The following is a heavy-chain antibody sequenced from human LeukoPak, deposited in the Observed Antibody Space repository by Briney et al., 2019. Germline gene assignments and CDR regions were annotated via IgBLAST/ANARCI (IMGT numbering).Heavy chain of an antibody. CDR2: IRYDGSNK. CDR3: AKDGSPYGSGPLGVY. D-gene: IGHD3-10*01. CDR1: GFTFSSYG. V-gene: IGHV3-30*02. Sequence: GGSLRLSCAASGFTFSSYGMHWVRQAPGKGLEWVAFIRYDGSNKYYADSVKGRFTISRDNSKNTLYLQMNSLRAEDTAVYYCAKDGSPYGSGPLGVYWGQGTLVTVSS. J-gene: IGHJ4*02.